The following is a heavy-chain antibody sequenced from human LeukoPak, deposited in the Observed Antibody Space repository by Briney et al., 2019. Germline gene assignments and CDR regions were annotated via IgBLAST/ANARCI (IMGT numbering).Heavy chain of an antibody. CDR2: ISGSGTNT. J-gene: IGHJ4*02. D-gene: IGHD3-9*01. CDR3: AKAANYDILTGYYLDY. Sequence: GGSLRLSCAASGFTFSSYAMNWVRQAPGKGLEWVSGISGSGTNTYYADSVKGRFTISRDNSKNTLYMQMNSLRAEDTAVYYCAKAANYDILTGYYLDYWGQGTLVTVSS. CDR1: GFTFSSYA. V-gene: IGHV3-23*01.